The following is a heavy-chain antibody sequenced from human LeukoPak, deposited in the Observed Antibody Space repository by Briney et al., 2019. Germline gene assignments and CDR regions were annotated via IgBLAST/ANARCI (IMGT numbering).Heavy chain of an antibody. Sequence: GESRTLAWAASGFTFGSYGMHWVRQAPGKGLGWVAVIWYDGSNKYYAEYVKGRFTISRDNSKNTLYLQMNSLRAEDTAVYYCAKCSDYYYYMDVWGKGTTVTVSS. CDR1: GFTFGSYG. D-gene: IGHD3-10*02. CDR3: AKCSDYYYYMDV. V-gene: IGHV3-33*06. CDR2: IWYDGSNK. J-gene: IGHJ6*03.